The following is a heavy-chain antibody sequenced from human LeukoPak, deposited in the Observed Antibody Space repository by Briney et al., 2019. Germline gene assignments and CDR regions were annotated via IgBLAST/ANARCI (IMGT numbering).Heavy chain of an antibody. CDR3: ARDQGGTVVVPAAIDY. CDR1: GFTFSSYW. J-gene: IGHJ4*02. Sequence: GGSLRLSCAASGFTFSSYWMSWVRQAPGKGLEWVANIKQDGSEKYYVDSVKGRFTISRDNAKNSLYLQMNSLRAEDTAVYYCARDQGGTVVVPAAIDYWGQGTLVTVSS. CDR2: IKQDGSEK. D-gene: IGHD2-2*01. V-gene: IGHV3-7*03.